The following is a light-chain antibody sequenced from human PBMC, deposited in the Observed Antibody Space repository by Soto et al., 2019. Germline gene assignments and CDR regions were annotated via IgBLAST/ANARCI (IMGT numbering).Light chain of an antibody. Sequence: EIAMTQSPATLSVSPGERATLSCRASQSVNSNLAWYQQKPGQAPRLLIYGASTRATGIPARFSGSGSGTEFTVTISSLQSEDFAVYYCQQRTNWLTFGPGTKVDIK. CDR3: QQRTNWLT. J-gene: IGKJ3*01. CDR1: QSVNSN. V-gene: IGKV3-15*01. CDR2: GAS.